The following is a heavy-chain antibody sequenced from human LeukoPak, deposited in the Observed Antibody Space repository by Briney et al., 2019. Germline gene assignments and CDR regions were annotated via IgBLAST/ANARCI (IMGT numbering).Heavy chain of an antibody. D-gene: IGHD2-2*01. CDR3: ARSFIVVVPAAVDY. J-gene: IGHJ4*02. V-gene: IGHV1-3*01. Sequence: ASVKVSCQASGYTFTSYAMHWVRQAPGQRLEWMGWINAGNGNTKYSQKFQGRVTITRDTSASTAYMELSSLRSEDTAVYYCARSFIVVVPAAVDYWGQGTLVTVSS. CDR2: INAGNGNT. CDR1: GYTFTSYA.